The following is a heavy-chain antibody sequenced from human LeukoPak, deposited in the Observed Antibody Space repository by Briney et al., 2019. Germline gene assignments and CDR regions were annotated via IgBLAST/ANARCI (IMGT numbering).Heavy chain of an antibody. J-gene: IGHJ3*02. V-gene: IGHV1-46*01. CDR2: INPSGGSI. CDR3: ARGRNYYDSSGYYYEGDAFDI. CDR1: GYIFTSYY. Sequence: ASVKVSCKASGYIFTSYYMYWVRQAPGQGLEWMGIINPSGGSIRYAQKFQGRVTMTRDTSTSTVYMELSSLRSEDTVVYYCARGRNYYDSSGYYYEGDAFDIWGQGTMVTVSS. D-gene: IGHD3-22*01.